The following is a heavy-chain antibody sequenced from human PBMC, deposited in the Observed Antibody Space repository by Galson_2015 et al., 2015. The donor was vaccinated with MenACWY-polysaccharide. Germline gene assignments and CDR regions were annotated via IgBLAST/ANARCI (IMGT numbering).Heavy chain of an antibody. J-gene: IGHJ4*02. D-gene: IGHD4-11*01. Sequence: SLRLSCAASGFSIHTYTVIWVRQVPGKGLEWLSYINSGSTTIHYADSVKGRFTVSRDNVKNSVYLQMNSLRDEDTALYDCATGDYISQGGRSYWGQGTLVTVSS. V-gene: IGHV3-48*02. CDR2: INSGSTTI. CDR1: GFSIHTYT. CDR3: ATGDYISQGGRSY.